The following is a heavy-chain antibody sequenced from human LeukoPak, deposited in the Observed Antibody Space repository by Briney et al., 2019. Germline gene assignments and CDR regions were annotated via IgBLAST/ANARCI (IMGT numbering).Heavy chain of an antibody. CDR2: INHSGST. V-gene: IGHV4-39*07. D-gene: IGHD1-1*01. CDR1: GGSISSSSYY. CDR3: ARDLTTGTTGYFDY. J-gene: IGHJ4*02. Sequence: SETLSLTCTVSGGSISSSSYYWSWIRQPPGKGLEWIGEINHSGSTNYNPSLKSRVTISVDTSKNQFSLKLSSVTAADTAVYYCARDLTTGTTGYFDYWGQGTLVTVSS.